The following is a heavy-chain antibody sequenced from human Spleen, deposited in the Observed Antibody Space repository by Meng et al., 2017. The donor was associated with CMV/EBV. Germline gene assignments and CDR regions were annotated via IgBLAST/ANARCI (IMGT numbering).Heavy chain of an antibody. Sequence: QVQRQECGPGLVKPSQTLSLPWPVSGGSISSGDYYWSWIRQPPGKGLEWIGYIYYSGSTYYNPSLKSRVTISVDTSKNQFSLKLSSVTAADTAVYYCARSPYCGGDCRLFDLWGRGTLVTVSS. D-gene: IGHD2-21*02. J-gene: IGHJ2*01. CDR2: IYYSGST. CDR1: GGSISSGDYY. V-gene: IGHV4-30-4*08. CDR3: ARSPYCGGDCRLFDL.